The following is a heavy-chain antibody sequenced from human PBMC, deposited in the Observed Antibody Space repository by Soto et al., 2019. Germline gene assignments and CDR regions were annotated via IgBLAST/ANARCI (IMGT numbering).Heavy chain of an antibody. CDR3: ARDAVSSSHFDY. D-gene: IGHD6-13*01. CDR2: IYYSGST. CDR1: GGSISSYY. V-gene: IGHV4-59*01. J-gene: IGHJ4*02. Sequence: SETLSLTCTVSGGSISSYYWSWIRQSPGKGLEWIGYIYYSGSTSYNPSLKSRVTISVDTSKNQFSLKLSSVTAADTAVYYCARDAVSSSHFDYWGQGTLVTVSS.